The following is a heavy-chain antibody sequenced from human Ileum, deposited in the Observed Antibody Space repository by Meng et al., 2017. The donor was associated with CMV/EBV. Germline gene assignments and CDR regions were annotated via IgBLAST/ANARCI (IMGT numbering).Heavy chain of an antibody. CDR2: IYYSGSP. J-gene: IGHJ4*02. CDR3: VRQVVAASFDY. CDR1: GGSITSGNYF. Sequence: QVQPQESSPGLVKPSQTLSLTCTGSGGSITSGNYFWSWIRPPPGRGLEWIGYIYYSGSPYYKPSLKSRVTISLDTSKNQFSLNLRSVTATDSAVYYCVRQVVAASFDYWGQGALVTVSS. D-gene: IGHD2-15*01. V-gene: IGHV4-30-4*08.